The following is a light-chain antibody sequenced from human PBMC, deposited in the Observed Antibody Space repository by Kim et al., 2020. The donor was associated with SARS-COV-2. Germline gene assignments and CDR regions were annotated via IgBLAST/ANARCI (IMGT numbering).Light chain of an antibody. CDR2: DVN. Sequence: GQSITISCAGSSSDIGKYNYVSWYQQRPGDAPKLIIYDVNNRPSVASSRFSGSKSGNTASLTVSGLQAADEADYYCRSFTSSYTYVFGTGTKVTVL. CDR1: SSDIGKYNY. J-gene: IGLJ1*01. V-gene: IGLV2-14*03. CDR3: RSFTSSYTYV.